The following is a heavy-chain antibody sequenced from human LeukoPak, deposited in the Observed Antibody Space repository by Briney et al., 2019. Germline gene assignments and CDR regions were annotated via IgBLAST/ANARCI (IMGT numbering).Heavy chain of an antibody. V-gene: IGHV3-23*01. Sequence: PGGSLRLSCAASGFTFSSYAMSWVRQPPGKGLEWVSGISGSGGSTYYADSVKGRFTISRDNSKNTLYLQMNSLRAEDTAVYYCAKAVPYDSSGYYRRGGMDVWGQGTTVTVSS. CDR1: GFTFSSYA. D-gene: IGHD3-22*01. CDR3: AKAVPYDSSGYYRRGGMDV. J-gene: IGHJ6*02. CDR2: ISGSGGST.